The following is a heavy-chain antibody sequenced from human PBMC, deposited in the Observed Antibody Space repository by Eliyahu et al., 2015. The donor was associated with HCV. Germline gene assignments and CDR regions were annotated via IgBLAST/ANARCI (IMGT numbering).Heavy chain of an antibody. CDR1: GYTFTSYG. D-gene: IGHD3-22*01. CDR3: ARDDSSGSRAFDI. CDR2: ISAYNGNT. Sequence: QFQLVQSGAEVKKPGASXKVSCXXSGYTFTSYGXSWVRQAPGQGLEWMGWISAYNGNTNYAQXLQGRVTMTTDTSTSTAYMELRSLRSDDTAVYYCARDDSSGSRAFDIWVQGTMVTVSS. J-gene: IGHJ3*02. V-gene: IGHV1-18*01.